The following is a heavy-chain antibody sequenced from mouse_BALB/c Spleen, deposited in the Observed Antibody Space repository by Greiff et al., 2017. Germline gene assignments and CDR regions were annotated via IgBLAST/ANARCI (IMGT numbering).Heavy chain of an antibody. J-gene: IGHJ4*01. CDR3: TREDGNYPYALDY. CDR1: GYTFTSYY. CDR2: INPSNGGT. D-gene: IGHD2-1*01. V-gene: IGHV1-53*01. Sequence: QVQLQQPGAELVKPGASVKLSCKASGYTFTSYYMYWVKQRPGQGLEWIGGINPSNGGTNFNEKFKSKATLTVDKSSSTAYMQLSSLTSEDSAVYYCTREDGNYPYALDYWGQGTSVTVSS.